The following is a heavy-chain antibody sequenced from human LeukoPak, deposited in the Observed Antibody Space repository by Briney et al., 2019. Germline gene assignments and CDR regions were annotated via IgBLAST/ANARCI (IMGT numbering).Heavy chain of an antibody. V-gene: IGHV3-7*03. CDR3: ARGGNYDILTGYIFDC. Sequence: GGSLRLSCAASGFTFSNDWMRWVRQAPGKGLEWVANIKHDGRDKHYVDSVKGRFTIARDSAKNSLNMQMNSLRAQDTAVYYCARGGNYDILTGYIFDCWGQGTLVTVSS. CDR1: GFTFSNDW. J-gene: IGHJ4*02. D-gene: IGHD3-9*01. CDR2: IKHDGRDK.